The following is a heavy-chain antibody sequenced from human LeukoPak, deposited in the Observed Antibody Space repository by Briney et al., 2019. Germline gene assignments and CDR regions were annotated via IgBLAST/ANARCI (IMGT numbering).Heavy chain of an antibody. V-gene: IGHV3-23*01. CDR1: GFTFSNYA. Sequence: PGASLRLSRVASGFTFSNYAMSWVRQAPGKWQKWLSAITGSGTSTYYADSLKGRFTISRDNSKNTVFLQMNSLRHEDTAIYYCVIWGDYDVLTGYYVPDYWGQGTLVTVSS. CDR3: VIWGDYDVLTGYYVPDY. J-gene: IGHJ4*02. D-gene: IGHD3-9*01. CDR2: ITGSGTST.